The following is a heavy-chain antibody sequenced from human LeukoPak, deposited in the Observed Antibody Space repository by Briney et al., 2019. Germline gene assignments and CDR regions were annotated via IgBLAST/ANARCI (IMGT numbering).Heavy chain of an antibody. CDR2: IKQDGSEK. J-gene: IGHJ5*02. CDR3: VRDGGTDWYDP. V-gene: IGHV3-7*01. D-gene: IGHD3-16*01. Sequence: GGSLRLSCAASGFTFSDYWRTWVRQAPGKGLEWVANIKQDGSEKTYVDSVKGRFTISRDNAKNSLYLQMNSLRVEDTAMYYCVRDGGTDWYDPWGQGTLVTVFS. CDR1: GFTFSDYW.